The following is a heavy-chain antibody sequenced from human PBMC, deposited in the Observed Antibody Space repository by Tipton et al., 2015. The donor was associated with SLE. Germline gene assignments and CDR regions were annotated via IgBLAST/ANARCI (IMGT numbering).Heavy chain of an antibody. CDR1: GGSISSYY. J-gene: IGHJ4*02. V-gene: IGHV4-59*01. CDR3: ARVEFGGTFFDY. CDR2: IYYSGST. D-gene: IGHD2-15*01. Sequence: TLSLTCTVSGGSISSYYWSWIRQPPGKGLEWIGYIYYSGSTNYNPSLKSRVTIPVDTSKNQFSLKLSSVTAADTAVYYCARVEFGGTFFDYWGQGTLVTVSS.